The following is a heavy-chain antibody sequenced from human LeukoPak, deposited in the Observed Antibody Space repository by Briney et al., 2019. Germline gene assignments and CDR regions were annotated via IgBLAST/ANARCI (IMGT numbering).Heavy chain of an antibody. D-gene: IGHD5-24*01. CDR3: ARDFNWHHYFDY. V-gene: IGHV3-21*01. CDR1: GFTFSSYA. CDR2: ISSSSSYI. J-gene: IGHJ4*02. Sequence: GGSLRLSCAASGFTFSSYAMSWVRQAPGKGLEWVSSISSSSSYIYYADSVKGRFTISRDNAKNSLYLQMNSLRAEDTAVYYCARDFNWHHYFDYWGQGTLVTVSS.